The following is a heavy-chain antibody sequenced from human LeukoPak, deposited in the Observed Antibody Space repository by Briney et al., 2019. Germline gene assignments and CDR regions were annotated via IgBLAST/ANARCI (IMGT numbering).Heavy chain of an antibody. CDR3: ATASGSLDAFDI. V-gene: IGHV4-31*11. CDR1: GGSISSGGYY. CDR2: IYYSGST. D-gene: IGHD1-26*01. J-gene: IGHJ3*02. Sequence: PSETLSLTCAVSGGSISSGGYYWSWIRQHPGKGLEWIGYIYYSGSTYYNPSLKSRVTISVDTSKNQFSLKLSSVTAADTAVYYCATASGSLDAFDIWGQGTLVTVSS.